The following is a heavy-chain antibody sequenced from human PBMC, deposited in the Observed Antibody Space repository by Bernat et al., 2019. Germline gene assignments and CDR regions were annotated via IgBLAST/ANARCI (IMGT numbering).Heavy chain of an antibody. V-gene: IGHV4-39*01. J-gene: IGHJ6*02. CDR3: ARHSGSGSYLRGMDV. CDR1: GGSISSSSYY. Sequence: QLQLQESGPGLVKPSETLSLTCTVSGGSISSSSYYWGWIRQPPGKGLEWIGSIYYSGSTYYNPSLKSRVTISVDTSKNQFSLKLSSVTAADTAVYYCARHSGSGSYLRGMDVWGQGTTVTVSS. D-gene: IGHD3-10*01. CDR2: IYYSGST.